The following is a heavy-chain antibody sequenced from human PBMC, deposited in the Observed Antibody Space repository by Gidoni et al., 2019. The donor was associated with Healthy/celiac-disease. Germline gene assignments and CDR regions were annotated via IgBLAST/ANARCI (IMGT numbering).Heavy chain of an antibody. Sequence: QVQLQESGPGLVKPSETLSLTCTVSGGSISSYYWSWIRQPPGKGLEWIGYIYYSGSTNYNPSLKSRVTISVDTSKNQFSLKLSSVTAADTAVYYCARGRLRWFYGMDVWGQGTTVTVSS. J-gene: IGHJ6*02. CDR2: IYYSGST. D-gene: IGHD4-17*01. CDR1: GGSISSYY. CDR3: ARGRLRWFYGMDV. V-gene: IGHV4-59*01.